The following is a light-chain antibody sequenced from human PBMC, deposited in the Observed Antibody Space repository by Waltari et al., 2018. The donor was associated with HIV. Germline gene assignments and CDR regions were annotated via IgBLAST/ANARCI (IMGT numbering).Light chain of an antibody. J-gene: IGLJ2*01. CDR2: EVS. CDR1: SSDVGGYKH. V-gene: IGLV2-14*01. Sequence: QSALTQPASVSGSPGQSITIPCTGTSSDVGGYKHVPWYQQHPGKAPKLMIYEVSNRPSGVSNRFSGSKSGNTASLTISGLQAEDEADYYCSSYTSSTTLVFGGGTKLTVL. CDR3: SSYTSSTTLV.